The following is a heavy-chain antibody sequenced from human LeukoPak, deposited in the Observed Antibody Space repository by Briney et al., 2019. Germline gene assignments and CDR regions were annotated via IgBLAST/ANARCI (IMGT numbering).Heavy chain of an antibody. CDR3: ARGYYYGSGSYYYSYYYGMDV. Sequence: PSETLSLTCTVSGGSVSSGSYYWSWIRQPPGKGLEWIGYIYYSGSTNYNPSLKSRVTISVDTSKNQFSLKLSSVTAADTAVYYRARGYYYGSGSYYYSYYYGMDVWGKGTTVTVSS. J-gene: IGHJ6*04. CDR2: IYYSGST. CDR1: GGSVSSGSYY. V-gene: IGHV4-61*01. D-gene: IGHD3-10*01.